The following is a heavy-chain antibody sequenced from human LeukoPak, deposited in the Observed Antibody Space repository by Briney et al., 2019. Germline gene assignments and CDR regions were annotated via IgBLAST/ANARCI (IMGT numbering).Heavy chain of an antibody. CDR2: IIPIFDTA. J-gene: IGHJ6*03. CDR3: AIKYCSGGSCYNYYYYMDV. D-gene: IGHD2-15*01. V-gene: IGHV1-69*05. Sequence: SVKVSCKASGGTFSSYAISWVRQAPGQGLEWMGGIIPIFDTANYAQKFQGRVTITTDESTSTAYMELSSLRSEDTAVYYCAIKYCSGGSCYNYYYYMDVWGKGTTVTVSS. CDR1: GGTFSSYA.